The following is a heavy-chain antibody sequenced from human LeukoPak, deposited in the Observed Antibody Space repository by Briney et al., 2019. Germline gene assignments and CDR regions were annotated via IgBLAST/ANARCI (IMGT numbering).Heavy chain of an antibody. CDR1: GFTFSSYA. V-gene: IGHV3-30-3*01. Sequence: QPGRSLRLSCAASGFTFSSYAMHWVRQAPGKGLEWVAVISYDGSNKYYADSVKGRFTISRDNSKNTLYLQMNSLRAEDTAVYYCARYQLLPFDAFDIWGQGTMVTVSS. J-gene: IGHJ3*02. D-gene: IGHD2-2*01. CDR3: ARYQLLPFDAFDI. CDR2: ISYDGSNK.